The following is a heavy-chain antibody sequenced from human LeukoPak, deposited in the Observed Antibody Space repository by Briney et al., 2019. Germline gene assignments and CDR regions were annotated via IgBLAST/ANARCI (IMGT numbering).Heavy chain of an antibody. D-gene: IGHD2-21*01. CDR1: GFTFSSYV. J-gene: IGHJ4*02. V-gene: IGHV3-23*01. Sequence: QSGGSLRLSCAVSGFTFSSYVMTWVRQVPGKGLEWVSGISGSGGRTYYADSVKGRFTISRDNSKNTVYLQVNSLRAEDTAVYYCTKDGGYCSGDCYLGPCDYWGQGTLVTVSS. CDR2: ISGSGGRT. CDR3: TKDGGYCSGDCYLGPCDY.